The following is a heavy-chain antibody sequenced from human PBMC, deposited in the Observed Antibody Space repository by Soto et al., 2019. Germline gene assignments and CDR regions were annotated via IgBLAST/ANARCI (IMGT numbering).Heavy chain of an antibody. CDR3: ARLYYYDSSGYRYNWFDP. J-gene: IGHJ5*02. CDR2: IYYSRCT. D-gene: IGHD3-22*01. Sequence: SETLSLTCTVSGGSISSYYWSWFRQPPGNGLEWIRYIYYSRCTNYTSSLKSRVTISVDTSKNQFPLKLSSVTAADTAVYYCARLYYYDSSGYRYNWFDPWGQGTLVTVSS. CDR1: GGSISSYY. V-gene: IGHV4-59*01.